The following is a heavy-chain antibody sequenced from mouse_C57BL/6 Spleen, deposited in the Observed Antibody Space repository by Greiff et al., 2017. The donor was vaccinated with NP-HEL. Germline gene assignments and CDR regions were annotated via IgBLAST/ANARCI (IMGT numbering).Heavy chain of an antibody. CDR1: GYTFTSYW. CDR3: ARSYGSSYDYFDY. CDR2: IDPSDSYT. J-gene: IGHJ2*01. V-gene: IGHV1-69*01. Sequence: QVQLKQPGAELVMPGASVKLSCKASGYTFTSYWMHWVKQRPGQGLEWIGEIDPSDSYTNYNQKFKGKATLTVDKFTSTAYMQLSSLASEDSAVYCCARSYGSSYDYFDYWGQGTTLTVSS. D-gene: IGHD1-1*01.